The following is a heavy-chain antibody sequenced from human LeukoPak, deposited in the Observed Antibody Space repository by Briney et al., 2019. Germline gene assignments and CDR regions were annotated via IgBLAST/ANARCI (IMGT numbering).Heavy chain of an antibody. Sequence: GGSLRLSCAASGFIFSSCSMNWVRQAPGKGLEWVSSISGSSFYINYADSVRGRFTISRDNAENSVYLQMSSLRDEDTAVYYCARIRDPYGYAHLDLWGQGALVTVST. V-gene: IGHV3-21*01. J-gene: IGHJ4*02. CDR2: ISGSSFYI. CDR3: ARIRDPYGYAHLDL. D-gene: IGHD5-18*01. CDR1: GFIFSSCS.